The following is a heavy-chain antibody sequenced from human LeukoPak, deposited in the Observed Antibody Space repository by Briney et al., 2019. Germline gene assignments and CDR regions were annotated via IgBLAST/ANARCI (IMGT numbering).Heavy chain of an antibody. CDR1: GGSFSGYY. CDR2: INHSGST. CDR3: ARNRGSYASDY. V-gene: IGHV4-34*01. J-gene: IGHJ4*02. Sequence: SGTLSLTCAVYGGSFSGYYWSWIRQPPGKGLEWIGEINHSGSTNYNPSLKSRVTISVDTSKNQFSLKLSSVTAADTAVYYCARNRGSYASDYWGQGTLVTVSS. D-gene: IGHD1-26*01.